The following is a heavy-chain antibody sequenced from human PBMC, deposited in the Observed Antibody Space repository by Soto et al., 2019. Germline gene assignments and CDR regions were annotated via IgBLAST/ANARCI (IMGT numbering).Heavy chain of an antibody. Sequence: EVQLLESGGGLVQPGGSLRLSCAASGFTFSSYAMRWVRQAPVKGLEWVSAIRGSGGSTYYADSVKGRFTISRDNSKNTLYLQMNSLRAEDTAVYYCARRRSGSYYDYWGQGTLVTVSS. CDR3: ARRRSGSYYDY. CDR2: IRGSGGST. J-gene: IGHJ4*02. D-gene: IGHD1-26*01. V-gene: IGHV3-23*01. CDR1: GFTFSSYA.